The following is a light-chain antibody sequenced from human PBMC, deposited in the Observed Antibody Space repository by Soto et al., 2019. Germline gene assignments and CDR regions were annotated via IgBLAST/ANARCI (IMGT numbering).Light chain of an antibody. CDR3: QQYGSAPFT. CDR1: QSVASSH. CDR2: DAS. V-gene: IGKV3-20*01. Sequence: DIVLTQSPVTLSLSPGERATVSCRASQSVASSHLAWYRQKPGQTPRLLIYDASSRATGIPDRISGSGSGTDFTLTTSRLEPEDFAVYYCQQYGSAPFTFGPGTKVDIK. J-gene: IGKJ3*01.